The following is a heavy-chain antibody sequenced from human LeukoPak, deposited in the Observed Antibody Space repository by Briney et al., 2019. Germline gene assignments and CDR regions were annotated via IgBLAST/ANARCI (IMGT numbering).Heavy chain of an antibody. V-gene: IGHV4-4*02. J-gene: IGHJ6*02. CDR1: GGSISSSNW. CDR2: IYHSGST. Sequence: PSETLSLTYAASGGSISSSNWWSWVRQPPGKGLEWIGEIYHSGSTNYNPSLKSRVTISVDKSKNQFSLKLSSVTAADTAVYYCARDPKRVAAAGTGYYYYGMDVWGQGTTVTVSS. CDR3: ARDPKRVAAAGTGYYYYGMDV. D-gene: IGHD6-13*01.